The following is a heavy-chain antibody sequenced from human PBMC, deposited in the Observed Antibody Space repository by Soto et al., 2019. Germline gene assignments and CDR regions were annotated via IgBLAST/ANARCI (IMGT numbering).Heavy chain of an antibody. Sequence: WENLSLTCTVSGGSISSGSYYWGWIRQPPGKGLEWIGSIYYSGSTYYNPSLKSRVTISVDTSKNQFSLKLSSVTAAETAVYYCASEYSSSWEFDYWGQGTLVTAS. D-gene: IGHD6-13*01. J-gene: IGHJ4*02. CDR2: IYYSGST. V-gene: IGHV4-39*01. CDR3: ASEYSSSWEFDY. CDR1: GGSISSGSYY.